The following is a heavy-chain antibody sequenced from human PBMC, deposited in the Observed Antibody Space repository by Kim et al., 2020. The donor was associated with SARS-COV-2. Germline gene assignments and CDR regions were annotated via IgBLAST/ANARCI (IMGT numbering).Heavy chain of an antibody. CDR2: INPSGGST. D-gene: IGHD2-15*01. CDR1: GYTFTSYY. Sequence: ASVKVSCKASGYTFTSYYMHWVRQAPGQGLEWMGIINPSGGSTSYAQKFQGRVTMTRDTSTSTVYMELSSLRSEDTAVYYCARDLGEYCSGGSCSEDAFDIWGQGTMVTVSS. J-gene: IGHJ3*02. CDR3: ARDLGEYCSGGSCSEDAFDI. V-gene: IGHV1-46*01.